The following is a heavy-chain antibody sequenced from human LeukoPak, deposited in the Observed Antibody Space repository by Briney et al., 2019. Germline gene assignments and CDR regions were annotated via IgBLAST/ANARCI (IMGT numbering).Heavy chain of an antibody. Sequence: SETLSLICTVSGGSISSYYWSWIRQPPGKGLEWIGYIYYSGSTNYNPSLKSRVTISVDTSKNQFSLKLSSVTAADTAVYYCARSGHVLVPAATAHFDYWGQGTLVTVSS. CDR2: IYYSGST. J-gene: IGHJ4*02. CDR3: ARSGHVLVPAATAHFDY. CDR1: GGSISSYY. V-gene: IGHV4-59*01. D-gene: IGHD2-2*01.